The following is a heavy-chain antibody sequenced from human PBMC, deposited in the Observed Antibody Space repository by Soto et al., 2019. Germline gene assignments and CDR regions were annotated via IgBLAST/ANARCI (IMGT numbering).Heavy chain of an antibody. CDR3: ARWPDGYYYYGMDV. Sequence: QVQLVQNGAEVKKPGASVKVSCKASGYTFTSYDINWVRQATGQGLEWMGWMNPNSGNTGYAQKFQGRVTMTRNTSISTAYMELSSLRSEDTAVYYCARWPDGYYYYGMDVWGQGTTVTVSS. J-gene: IGHJ6*02. CDR1: GYTFTSYD. V-gene: IGHV1-8*01. CDR2: MNPNSGNT.